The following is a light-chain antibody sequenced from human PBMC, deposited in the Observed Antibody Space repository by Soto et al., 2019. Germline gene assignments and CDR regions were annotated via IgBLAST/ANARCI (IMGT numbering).Light chain of an antibody. J-gene: IGKJ2*01. CDR1: QSISTY. Sequence: DIQMTQSPSSLSASVGDRVTITCRASQSISTYLNWYQQKPGKAPRLLIYGASSLQSGAPSRFSGSGSGTDFALTISSLQAEYFANYYCQQSYTSPRTFGQGTKLEIK. CDR3: QQSYTSPRT. CDR2: GAS. V-gene: IGKV1-39*01.